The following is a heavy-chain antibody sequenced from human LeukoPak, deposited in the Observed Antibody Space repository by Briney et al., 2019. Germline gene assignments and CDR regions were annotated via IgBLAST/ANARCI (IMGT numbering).Heavy chain of an antibody. CDR2: INPNSGGT. Sequence: ASVKVSCKASGYTFTGYYMHWVRQAPGQGLGWMGWINPNSGGTNYAQKFQGRVTMTRDTPISTAYMELSRLRSDDTAVYYCTRDSSGYDWFYDYWGQGTLVTVSS. D-gene: IGHD5-12*01. V-gene: IGHV1-2*02. J-gene: IGHJ4*02. CDR1: GYTFTGYY. CDR3: TRDSSGYDWFYDY.